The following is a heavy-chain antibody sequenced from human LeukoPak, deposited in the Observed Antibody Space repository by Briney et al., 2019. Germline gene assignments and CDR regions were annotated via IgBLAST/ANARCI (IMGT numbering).Heavy chain of an antibody. Sequence: ASVKVSCKASGYTFTSYGISWVRQAPGQGLEWMGWISAYNGNTNYAQKLQGRVTMTTDTSTSTAYMELRSLRSDDTAVYYCARSYGSGSYLLYYCYYGMDVWGKGTTVTVSS. CDR2: ISAYNGNT. V-gene: IGHV1-18*04. CDR3: ARSYGSGSYLLYYCYYGMDV. D-gene: IGHD3-10*01. J-gene: IGHJ6*04. CDR1: GYTFTSYG.